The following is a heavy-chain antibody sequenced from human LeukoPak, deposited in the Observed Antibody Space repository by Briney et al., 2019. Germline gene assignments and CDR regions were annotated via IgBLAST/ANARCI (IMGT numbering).Heavy chain of an antibody. CDR2: TYYRSKWYD. Sequence: WQTLSLTCAISGDSVSSKNGAWNWIRQSPSRGLEWLGRTYYRSKWYDEYADSVKGRVTISPDTSKNQFSLHVYSVTPEDTAVYYCARDLGTSGWYTFDFWGQGTLVTVSS. CDR1: GDSVSSKNGA. J-gene: IGHJ5*01. D-gene: IGHD6-19*01. CDR3: ARDLGTSGWYTFDF. V-gene: IGHV6-1*01.